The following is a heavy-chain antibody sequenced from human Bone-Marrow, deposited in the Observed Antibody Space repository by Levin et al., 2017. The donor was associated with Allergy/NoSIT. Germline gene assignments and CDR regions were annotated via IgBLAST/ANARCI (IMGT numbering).Heavy chain of an antibody. CDR2: IFSGGST. CDR3: SSAPGFSDY. CDR1: GFTVSTNY. Sequence: GGSLRLSCEASGFTVSTNYMAWVRQAPGKGLEWVSVIFSGGSTDYADSVKGRFTISRDNSKNTLYLQMNSLRVEDTAVYYCSSAPGFSDYWGQGTQVTVSS. J-gene: IGHJ4*02. V-gene: IGHV3-66*01.